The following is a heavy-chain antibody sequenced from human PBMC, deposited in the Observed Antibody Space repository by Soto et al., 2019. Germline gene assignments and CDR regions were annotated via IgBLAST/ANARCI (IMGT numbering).Heavy chain of an antibody. CDR3: ARVALSGGGWLDP. CDR1: GYTFTSYY. Sequence: QVQLVQSGAEVKKPGASVNVSCKASGYTFTSYYMHWVRQAPGQGLEWMGTINPRGGSTTYAQKFQGRVTVKRDTSTSTVYMELSNLRSDDTAIYYCARVALSGGGWLDPWGQGTLVTVSS. CDR2: INPRGGST. D-gene: IGHD1-26*01. J-gene: IGHJ5*02. V-gene: IGHV1-46*01.